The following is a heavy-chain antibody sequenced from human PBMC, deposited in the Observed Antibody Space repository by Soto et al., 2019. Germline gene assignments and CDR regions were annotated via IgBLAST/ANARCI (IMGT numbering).Heavy chain of an antibody. D-gene: IGHD4-17*01. V-gene: IGHV5-10-1*01. CDR1: GYSFTSYW. Sequence: PGESLKISCKGSGYSFTSYWISWVRQMPGKGLEWMGRIDPSDSYTNYSPSFQGHVTISADKSISTAYLQWSSLKASDTAMYYCATRHDYGDPFDYWGQGTLVTVSS. J-gene: IGHJ4*02. CDR3: ATRHDYGDPFDY. CDR2: IDPSDSYT.